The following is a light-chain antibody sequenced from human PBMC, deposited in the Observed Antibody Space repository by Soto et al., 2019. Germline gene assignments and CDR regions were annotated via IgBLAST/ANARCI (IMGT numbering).Light chain of an antibody. CDR2: RAY. CDR1: QSVSSNY. Sequence: VLTQSPGTLSLSPGERATLSCRASQSVSSNYFAWYQQKPGQTPKVLLYRAYPRATGIPDRFRGRGSGTDFNLTLRRLEAEDFAVYYCPAYGSSTLTFGGGTKVDI. V-gene: IGKV3-20*01. CDR3: PAYGSSTLT. J-gene: IGKJ4*01.